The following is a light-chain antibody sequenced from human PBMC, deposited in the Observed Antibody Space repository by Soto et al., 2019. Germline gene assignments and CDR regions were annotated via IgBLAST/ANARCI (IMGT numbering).Light chain of an antibody. V-gene: IGLV1-51*01. CDR1: SSNIGNNY. CDR2: DNN. Sequence: QAVVTQPPSVSAAPGQKVTISCSGSSSNIGNNYVSWYQQLPGTAPKLLIYDNNKRPSGIPDRFSGSKSGTSATLGITGLQTGDEADYYCQAYDYSLTAFVFGGGTKLTVL. J-gene: IGLJ3*02. CDR3: QAYDYSLTAFV.